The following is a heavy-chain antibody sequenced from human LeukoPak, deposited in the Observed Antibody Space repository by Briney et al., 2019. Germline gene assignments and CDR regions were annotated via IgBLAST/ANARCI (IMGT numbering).Heavy chain of an antibody. J-gene: IGHJ3*02. CDR3: ARDLEDSSPFGAFDM. CDR1: GFTFSNYG. CDR2: IWFDGIRK. Sequence: GGSLRFSCAASGFTFSNYGMHWVRQVPGKGLEWVAAIWFDGIRKYYADSVKGRLTISRDNSKNTLYLQMNSLRAEDTAVYYCARDLEDSSPFGAFDMWGQGTMVTVSS. V-gene: IGHV3-33*01. D-gene: IGHD3-22*01.